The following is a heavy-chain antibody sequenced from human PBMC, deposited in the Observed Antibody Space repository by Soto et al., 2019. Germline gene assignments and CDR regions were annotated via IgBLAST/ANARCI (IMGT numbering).Heavy chain of an antibody. CDR2: IIPIFGTA. Sequence: QVQLVQSGAEVKKPGSSVKVSCKASGGTFSSYAISWVRQAPGQGLEWMGGIIPIFGTANYAQKFQGRVTITADKSTSTAYLELCSLRSKDTAVYYCATGSGSTELNYFDYWGQGTLVTVSS. V-gene: IGHV1-69*06. CDR1: GGTFSSYA. CDR3: ATGSGSTELNYFDY. D-gene: IGHD3-10*01. J-gene: IGHJ4*02.